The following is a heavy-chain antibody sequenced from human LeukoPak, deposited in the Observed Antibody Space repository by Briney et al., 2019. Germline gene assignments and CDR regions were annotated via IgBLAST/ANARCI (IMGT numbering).Heavy chain of an antibody. Sequence: GGSLRLSCAVSGFTFSSYWMHWVRQAPGKGLVWVSRIDRDGSRINYADSVKGRFTISRDNGKNTLFLQMNSLRAEDAAVYYCGRSYHFRGSHYLGQGTLVNGSS. CDR2: IDRDGSRI. V-gene: IGHV3-74*01. CDR3: GRSYHFRGSHY. J-gene: IGHJ4*02. D-gene: IGHD3-3*02. CDR1: GFTFSSYW.